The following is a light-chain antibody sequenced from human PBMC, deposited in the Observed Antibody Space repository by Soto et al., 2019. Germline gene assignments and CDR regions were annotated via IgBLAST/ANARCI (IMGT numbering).Light chain of an antibody. CDR2: KVS. Sequence: DVVMTQSPLSLPVTLGQPASISCRSTQSLVHSDGNTHLNWLQQRPGQSPRRLICKVSNRVSGVPDRFSGSASGTDFTLKISRVEAEYVGVYYCMQGTHWPYTVGGGIKLEIK. CDR3: MQGTHWPYT. J-gene: IGKJ2*01. CDR1: QSLVHSDGNTH. V-gene: IGKV2-30*02.